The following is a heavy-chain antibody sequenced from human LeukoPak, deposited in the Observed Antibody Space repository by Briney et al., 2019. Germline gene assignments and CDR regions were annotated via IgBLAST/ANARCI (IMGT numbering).Heavy chain of an antibody. Sequence: PGGSLRLSCAASGSTFSSYAMSWVRQAPGKGLEWVSAISGSGGSTYYADSVKGRFTISRDNSKNTLYLQMNSLRAEDTAVYYCAKDLYYYDSSGYFPTHDAFDIWGQGTMVTVSS. D-gene: IGHD3-22*01. CDR3: AKDLYYYDSSGYFPTHDAFDI. CDR2: ISGSGGST. J-gene: IGHJ3*02. CDR1: GSTFSSYA. V-gene: IGHV3-23*01.